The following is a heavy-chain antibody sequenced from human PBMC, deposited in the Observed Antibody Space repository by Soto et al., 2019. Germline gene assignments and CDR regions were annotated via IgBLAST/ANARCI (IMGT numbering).Heavy chain of an antibody. J-gene: IGHJ6*02. CDR1: GFTFSSYW. V-gene: IGHV3-74*01. Sequence: GGSLRLSCAASGFTFSSYWMHWVRQAPGKGLVLVSRINSDGSSTSYADSVKGRFTISRDNAKNTLYLQMNSLRAEDTAVYYCASDRYNWNYWGYYYYGMDVWGQGTTVTVSS. CDR3: ASDRYNWNYWGYYYYGMDV. D-gene: IGHD1-7*01. CDR2: INSDGSST.